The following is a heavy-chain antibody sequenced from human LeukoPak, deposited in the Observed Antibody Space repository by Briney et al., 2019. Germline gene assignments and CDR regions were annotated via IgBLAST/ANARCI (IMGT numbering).Heavy chain of an antibody. D-gene: IGHD6-6*01. CDR3: ARAWVSSGAFDI. J-gene: IGHJ3*02. CDR1: GFTFSSYA. Sequence: GGSLRLSCAASGFTFSSYAMSWVRQAPGKGLEWVANIKQDGSEKYYVDSVKGRFTISRDNAKNSLYLQMNSLRAEDTAVYYCARAWVSSGAFDIWGQGTMVTVSS. CDR2: IKQDGSEK. V-gene: IGHV3-7*01.